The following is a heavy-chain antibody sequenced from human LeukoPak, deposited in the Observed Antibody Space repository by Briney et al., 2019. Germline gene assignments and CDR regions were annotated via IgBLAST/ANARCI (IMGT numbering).Heavy chain of an antibody. Sequence: GGSLRLSCAASGFTFSDFYMSWIRQAPGKGLEWVSYISSSGSIKYYADAVKGRFTISRDNANNLLYLQMNSLGAEDTAVYYCARPDRTWYYYGMDVWGQGTTVTVS. CDR1: GFTFSDFY. J-gene: IGHJ6*02. V-gene: IGHV3-11*01. CDR2: ISSSGSIK. CDR3: ARPDRTWYYYGMDV.